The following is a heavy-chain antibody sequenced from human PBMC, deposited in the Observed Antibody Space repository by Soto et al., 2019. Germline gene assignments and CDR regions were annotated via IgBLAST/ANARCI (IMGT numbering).Heavy chain of an antibody. CDR1: GFTFSSYA. V-gene: IGHV3-23*01. CDR2: ISGSGGST. CDR3: AKDRLCSGGSCYPAGAFDI. Sequence: GGSLRLSCAASGFTFSSYAMSWVRQAPGKGLEWVSAISGSGGSTYYADSVKGRFTISRDNSKNTLYLQMNSLRAEDTAVYYCAKDRLCSGGSCYPAGAFDIWGQGTMVTVSS. D-gene: IGHD2-15*01. J-gene: IGHJ3*02.